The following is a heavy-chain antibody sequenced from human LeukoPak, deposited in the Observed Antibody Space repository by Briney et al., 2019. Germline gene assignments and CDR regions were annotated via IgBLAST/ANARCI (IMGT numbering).Heavy chain of an antibody. CDR3: ARGGGFDWLPHGMDV. D-gene: IGHD3-9*01. CDR1: GFTFSSYA. Sequence: GRSLRLSCAASGFTFSSYAMHWVRQAPGKGLEWVAVISYDGSNKYYADSVKGRFTISRDNSKNTLYLQMNSLRAEDTAVYYCARGGGFDWLPHGMDVWGQGTTVTVSS. V-gene: IGHV3-30-3*01. CDR2: ISYDGSNK. J-gene: IGHJ6*02.